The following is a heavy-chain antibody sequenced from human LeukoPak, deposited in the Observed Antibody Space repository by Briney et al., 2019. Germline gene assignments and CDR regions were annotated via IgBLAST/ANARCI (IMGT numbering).Heavy chain of an antibody. CDR1: GFTFSSYS. CDR2: ISSSSSYI. Sequence: GGSLRLSCAASGFTFSSYSMNWVRQAPGKGLEWVSSISSSSSYIYYADSVKGRFTISRDNAKNSLYLQMNSLRAEDTAVYYCARMGYDHDALDIWGQGTMVTVSS. J-gene: IGHJ3*02. V-gene: IGHV3-21*01. D-gene: IGHD5-12*01. CDR3: ARMGYDHDALDI.